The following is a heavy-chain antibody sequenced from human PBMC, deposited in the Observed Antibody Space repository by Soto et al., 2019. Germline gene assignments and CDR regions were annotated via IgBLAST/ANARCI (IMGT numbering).Heavy chain of an antibody. D-gene: IGHD6-19*01. CDR3: ARDTRRAVAAHILPAQT. CDR2: IWYDGSNK. CDR1: GFTFSSYG. J-gene: IGHJ5*02. Sequence: PGGSLRLSCAASGFTFSSYGMHWVRQAPGKGLEWVAVIWYDGSNKYYADSVKGRFTISRDNSKNTLYLQMNSLRAEDTAVYYCARDTRRAVAAHILPAQTWGQGTLVTVSS. V-gene: IGHV3-33*01.